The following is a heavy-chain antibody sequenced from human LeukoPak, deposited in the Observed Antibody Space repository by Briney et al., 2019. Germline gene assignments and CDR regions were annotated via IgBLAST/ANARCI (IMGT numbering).Heavy chain of an antibody. J-gene: IGHJ6*03. CDR1: GFIFRSYD. D-gene: IGHD2-21*01. CDR2: ITGSGGST. V-gene: IGHV3-23*01. Sequence: PGGSLRLSCAASGFIFRSYDMSWVRQAPGKGLAWVSTITGSGGSTYYADSVKGRFTISRDNSKNTLYLQMGSLRAEDMAVYYCASDGRNYYYYYMDVWGKGTTVTISS. CDR3: ASDGRNYYYYYMDV.